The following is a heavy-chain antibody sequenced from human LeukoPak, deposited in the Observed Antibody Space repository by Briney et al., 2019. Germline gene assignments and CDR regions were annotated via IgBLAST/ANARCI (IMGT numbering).Heavy chain of an antibody. J-gene: IGHJ4*02. CDR1: GGTFSSYA. CDR3: ARGASSIVGATFDY. V-gene: IGHV1-69*05. Sequence: SVKVSCKASGGTFSSYAISWVRQAPGQGLERMGMIIPIFGTANYAQKFQGRVTITTDESTSTAYIELRSLRSEDTAVYYCARGASSIVGATFDYWGQGTLVTVSS. CDR2: IIPIFGTA. D-gene: IGHD1-26*01.